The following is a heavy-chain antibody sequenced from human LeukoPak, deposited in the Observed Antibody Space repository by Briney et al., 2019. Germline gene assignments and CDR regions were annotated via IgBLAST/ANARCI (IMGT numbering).Heavy chain of an antibody. Sequence: EASVKVSCKSSGYTFTSYDINWVRQATGQGLEWMGWMNPNSGNTGYAQKFQGRVTITRNTSISTAYMELSSLRSEDTAVYYCARGYSLGAFDIWGQGTMVTVSS. D-gene: IGHD5-18*01. CDR1: GYTFTSYD. CDR2: MNPNSGNT. V-gene: IGHV1-8*03. CDR3: ARGYSLGAFDI. J-gene: IGHJ3*02.